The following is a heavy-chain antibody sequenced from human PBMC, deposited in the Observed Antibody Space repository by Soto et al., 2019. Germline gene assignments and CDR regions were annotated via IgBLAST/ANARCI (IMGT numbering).Heavy chain of an antibody. CDR2: ISGSGGST. V-gene: IGHV3-23*01. CDR3: AKDHLGYCSGGSCYSFDY. CDR1: GFTFSSYA. Sequence: GGSLRLSCAASGFTFSSYAMSWVRQAPGKGLEWVSAISGSGGSTYYADSVKGRFTISRDNSKNTLYLQMNSLRAEDTAVYYCAKDHLGYCSGGSCYSFDYWGQGTLVTVSS. J-gene: IGHJ4*02. D-gene: IGHD2-15*01.